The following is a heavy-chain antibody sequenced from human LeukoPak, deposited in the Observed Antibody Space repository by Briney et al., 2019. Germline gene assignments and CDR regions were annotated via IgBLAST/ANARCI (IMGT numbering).Heavy chain of an antibody. CDR3: ARDWVESDSSSSFDY. V-gene: IGHV4-38-2*02. J-gene: IGHJ4*02. CDR1: GYSISSGYY. Sequence: SETLSLTCAVSGYSISSGYYWGWIRPPPGKGLEWIGSIYHSGSTYYNPSLKSRVTISVDTSKNQFSLKLSSVTAADTAVYYCARDWVESDSSSSFDYWGQGTLVTVSS. CDR2: IYHSGST. D-gene: IGHD6-6*01.